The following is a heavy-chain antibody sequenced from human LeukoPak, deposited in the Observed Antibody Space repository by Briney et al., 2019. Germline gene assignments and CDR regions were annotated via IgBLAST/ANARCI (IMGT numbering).Heavy chain of an antibody. V-gene: IGHV3-23*01. D-gene: IGHD3-10*01. J-gene: IGHJ3*02. CDR2: ISGSGGST. CDR1: GFTFSSYA. CDR3: AKFGLAGSGRYHDAFDI. Sequence: GGSLRLSCAASGFTFSSYAMSWVRQAPGKGLEWVSAISGSGGSTYYADSVKGRSTISRDNSKNTLYLQMNSLRAEDTAVYYCAKFGLAGSGRYHDAFDIWGQGTMVTVSS.